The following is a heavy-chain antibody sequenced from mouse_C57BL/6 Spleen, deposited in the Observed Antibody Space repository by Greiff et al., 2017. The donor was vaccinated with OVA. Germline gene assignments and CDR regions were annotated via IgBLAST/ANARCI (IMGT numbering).Heavy chain of an antibody. CDR2: IRLKSDNYAT. J-gene: IGHJ1*03. CDR1: GFTFSNSW. V-gene: IGHV6-3*01. Sequence: EVQLVESGGGLVQPGGSMKLSCVASGFTFSNSWMNWVRQSPEKGLEWVAQIRLKSDNYATNYAESVKGRFTISRDDSKNSVSLQMINLRAEDTGIYYCTMDYYGRGYFDVWGTGTTVTVSS. D-gene: IGHD1-1*01. CDR3: TMDYYGRGYFDV.